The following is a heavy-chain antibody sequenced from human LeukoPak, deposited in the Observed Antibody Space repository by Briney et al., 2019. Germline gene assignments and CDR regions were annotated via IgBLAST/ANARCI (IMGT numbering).Heavy chain of an antibody. J-gene: IGHJ6*03. CDR2: INCSGGST. Sequence: GASVKVSCKASGYTFTSYYIHWVQQAPGQGLEWMGIINCSGGSTSYTQKFQGRVTLTRDMSTSTVYMELSSLRSEDTAVYYCARDLGSYYYYMDVWGKGTTVTVSS. D-gene: IGHD1-26*01. V-gene: IGHV1-46*01. CDR3: ARDLGSYYYYMDV. CDR1: GYTFTSYY.